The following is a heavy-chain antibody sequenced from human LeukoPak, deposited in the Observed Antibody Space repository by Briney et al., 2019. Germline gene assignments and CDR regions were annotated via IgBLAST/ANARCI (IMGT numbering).Heavy chain of an antibody. D-gene: IGHD3-10*01. CDR1: GFTFSSHW. J-gene: IGHJ6*02. Sequence: GGSLRLSCAASGFTFSSHWMHWVRQAPGKGLVWVSVINNDGSGTNYADSVKGRSTISRDNAKNTLYLQMTSLGAEDTAVYYCVRGGFGHAMDVWGQGTTVTVSS. CDR2: INNDGSGT. V-gene: IGHV3-74*01. CDR3: VRGGFGHAMDV.